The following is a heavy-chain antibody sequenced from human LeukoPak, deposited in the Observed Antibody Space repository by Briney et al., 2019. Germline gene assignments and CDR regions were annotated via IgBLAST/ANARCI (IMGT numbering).Heavy chain of an antibody. Sequence: GGSLRLSCAASGFTVSSNYMSWVRQAPGKGLEWVSVIYSGGSTYYADSVKGRFTISRDNSKNTLYLQMNSLRAEDTAVYYCAREYYDILTGFYWFDPWGQGTLVTVPS. V-gene: IGHV3-66*02. D-gene: IGHD3-9*01. CDR2: IYSGGST. CDR3: AREYYDILTGFYWFDP. CDR1: GFTVSSNY. J-gene: IGHJ5*02.